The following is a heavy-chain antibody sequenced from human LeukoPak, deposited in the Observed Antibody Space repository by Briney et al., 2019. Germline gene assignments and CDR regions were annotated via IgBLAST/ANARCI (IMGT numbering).Heavy chain of an antibody. J-gene: IGHJ4*02. CDR1: GFTFSGYW. D-gene: IGHD2-2*01. CDR3: ARGVLNPQLYGY. V-gene: IGHV3-7*01. CDR2: TDEDGSAK. Sequence: PGGSLRLSCAASGFTFSGYWMTWVRQAPGKGLEWVANTDEDGSAKYYLGSVKGRFTISRDNAKNSVYLQMNSLRAEDTAVYYCARGVLNPQLYGYWGQGTLVTVSS.